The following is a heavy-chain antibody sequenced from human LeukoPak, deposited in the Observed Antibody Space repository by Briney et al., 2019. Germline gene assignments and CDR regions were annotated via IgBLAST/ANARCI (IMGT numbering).Heavy chain of an antibody. J-gene: IGHJ4*02. CDR2: IYYSGST. Sequence: SETQSLPCTLSVDPLWNYYWICPPDPTGEGLEWIGYIYYSGSTNYNPSLESRVTITVDTTKNQFSWKLSSVTAADTAVDYCAGSGEWLLDYWGEGTLVTVSS. D-gene: IGHD5-12*01. V-gene: IGHV4-59*01. CDR3: AGSGEWLLDY. CDR1: VDPLWNYY.